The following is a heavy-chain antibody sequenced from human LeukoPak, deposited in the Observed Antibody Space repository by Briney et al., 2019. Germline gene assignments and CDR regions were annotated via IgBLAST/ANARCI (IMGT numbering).Heavy chain of an antibody. CDR1: GHTSTTYA. J-gene: IGHJ4*02. Sequence: ASVKVSCKASGHTSTTYAIHWVRQAPGQGLEWMGWINAGNGNIKYSQKFQGRVTITGDTSASTAYMELSSLRSEDTAVYYCARAVVVVTAVPDYFDYWGQGTLVTVSS. D-gene: IGHD2-21*02. V-gene: IGHV1-3*01. CDR2: INAGNGNI. CDR3: ARAVVVVTAVPDYFDY.